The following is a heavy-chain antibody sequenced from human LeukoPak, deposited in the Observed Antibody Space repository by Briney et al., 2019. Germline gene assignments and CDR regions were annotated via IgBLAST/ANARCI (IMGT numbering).Heavy chain of an antibody. D-gene: IGHD1-26*01. Sequence: GRSLRLSCAASGFTFSSYGMHWVRQAPGKGLEWVAVISYDGSNKYYADSVKGRFTISRDNSKNTLYLQMNSLRAEDTAVYYCAKDSVGATIGSPDYWGQGTLVTVSS. CDR2: ISYDGSNK. J-gene: IGHJ4*02. CDR1: GFTFSSYG. CDR3: AKDSVGATIGSPDY. V-gene: IGHV3-30*18.